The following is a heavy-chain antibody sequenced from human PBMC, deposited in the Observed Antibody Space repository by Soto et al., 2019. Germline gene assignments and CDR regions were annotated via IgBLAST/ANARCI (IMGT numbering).Heavy chain of an antibody. V-gene: IGHV1-8*01. CDR2: MNPNSGNT. J-gene: IGHJ4*02. CDR1: VYTFTSHD. D-gene: IGHD6-6*01. CDR3: ARVGPSSSSDY. Sequence: GXSVKVSCKASVYTFTSHDINWVRQATGQGLEWMGWMNPNSGNTGYAQKFQGRVTMTRNTSISTAYMELSSLRSEDTTVYYCARVGPSSSSDYWGQGTLVTVSS.